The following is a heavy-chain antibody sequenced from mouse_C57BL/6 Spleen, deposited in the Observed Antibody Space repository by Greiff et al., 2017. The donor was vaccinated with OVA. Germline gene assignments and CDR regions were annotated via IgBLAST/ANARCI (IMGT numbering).Heavy chain of an antibody. CDR1: GFTFSDYY. V-gene: IGHV5-16*01. J-gene: IGHJ4*01. D-gene: IGHD1-1*01. CDR2: INYDGSST. Sequence: EVKLVESEGGLVQPGSSMKLSCTASGFTFSDYYMAWVRQVPEKGLEWVANINYDGSSTYYLDSLKSRFIISRDNAKNILYLQMSSLKSEDTATYYCASLYYYGSSYEDYAMDYWGQGTSVTVSS. CDR3: ASLYYYGSSYEDYAMDY.